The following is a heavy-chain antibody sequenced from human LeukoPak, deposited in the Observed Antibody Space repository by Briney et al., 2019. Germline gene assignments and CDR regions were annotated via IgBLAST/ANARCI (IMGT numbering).Heavy chain of an antibody. CDR2: INPNSGGT. J-gene: IGHJ4*02. Sequence: GASVKVSCKASGYTFTGYYMHWVRQAPGQGLEWMGWINPNSGGTNYAQKLQGRVPMTRDTSISTAYMELSRLRSDDTAVYYCARDSGTWGVRWLQFLPHPGDYWGQGTLITVSS. CDR1: GYTFTGYY. D-gene: IGHD5-24*01. CDR3: ARDSGTWGVRWLQFLPHPGDY. V-gene: IGHV1-2*02.